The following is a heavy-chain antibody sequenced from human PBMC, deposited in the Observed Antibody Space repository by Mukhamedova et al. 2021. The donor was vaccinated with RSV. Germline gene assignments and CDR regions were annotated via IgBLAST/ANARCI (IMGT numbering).Heavy chain of an antibody. CDR2: IFHSGST. J-gene: IGHJ6*03. Sequence: WEGLEWIGYIFHSGSTNYNPSLTGRVTTSVDPSKNQFSLKLTSVTAADTAVYYCARATTNYYYFYMDVWDSGTPVTVSS. V-gene: IGHV4-59*01. CDR3: ARATTNYYYFYMDV. D-gene: IGHD1-14*01.